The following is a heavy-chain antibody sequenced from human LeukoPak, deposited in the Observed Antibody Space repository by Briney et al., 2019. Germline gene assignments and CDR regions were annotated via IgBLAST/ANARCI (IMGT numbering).Heavy chain of an antibody. D-gene: IGHD3-22*01. CDR2: VSYDGSNK. J-gene: IGHJ4*02. CDR1: GFTFSSYG. Sequence: GGSLRLSCAASGFTFSSYGMHWVRQAPGKGLEWVAVVSYDGSNKYYADSVKGRFTISRDNSKNTLYLQMNSLRAEDTAVYYCANSDVGNDSSGYYFDYWGQGTLVTVSS. CDR3: ANSDVGNDSSGYYFDY. V-gene: IGHV3-30*18.